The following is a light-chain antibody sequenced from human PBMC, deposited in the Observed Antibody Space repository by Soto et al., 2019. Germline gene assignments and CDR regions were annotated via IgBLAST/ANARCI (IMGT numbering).Light chain of an antibody. CDR2: GAS. Sequence: EIVLTQSPGTLSLSPGERATLSCRASQSVSNNYLAWYQQKPGQAPRLLIYGASNRTTGIPDRFSGSGSGTEFPITISRLEPEDFAVYYCHQYGSSGTFGQGTKVQIK. CDR1: QSVSNNY. CDR3: HQYGSSGT. V-gene: IGKV3-20*01. J-gene: IGKJ1*01.